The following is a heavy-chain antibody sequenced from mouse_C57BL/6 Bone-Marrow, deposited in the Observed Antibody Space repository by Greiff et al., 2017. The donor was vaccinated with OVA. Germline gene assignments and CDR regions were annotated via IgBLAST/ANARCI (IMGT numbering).Heavy chain of an antibody. CDR2: ISYDGSN. D-gene: IGHD1-1*01. Sequence: EVKLLESGPGLVKPSQSLSLTCSVTGYSITSGYYWNWIRQFPGNKLEWMGYISYDGSNNYNPSLKNRISITRDTSKNQFFLKLTSVTTEDTATYYGAIPYGSSYVDAMDYWGQGTSVTVSS. V-gene: IGHV3-6*01. J-gene: IGHJ4*01. CDR3: AIPYGSSYVDAMDY. CDR1: GYSITSGYY.